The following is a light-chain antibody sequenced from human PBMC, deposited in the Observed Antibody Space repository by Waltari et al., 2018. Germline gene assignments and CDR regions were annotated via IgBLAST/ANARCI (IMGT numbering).Light chain of an antibody. V-gene: IGKV3-20*01. CDR1: QSISKY. CDR2: DAA. Sequence: EIMLTQSPGTLSLSPGERATLSCRASQSISKYLAWYQQKPGQAPRLLIYDAASRATGIPDRFSGSGSWTDFSLTISRLEPEDSAVYYCQKYGTLPATFGQGTKVEIK. J-gene: IGKJ1*01. CDR3: QKYGTLPAT.